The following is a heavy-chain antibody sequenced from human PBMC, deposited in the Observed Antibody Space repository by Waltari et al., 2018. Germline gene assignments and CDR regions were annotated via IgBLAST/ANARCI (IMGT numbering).Heavy chain of an antibody. D-gene: IGHD4-17*01. Sequence: QVQPVQSGAEVKKPGASVKVSCKASGYTFTSYGISWLRQAPGHGLEWMGWISAYNGNTNYAQKLQGRVTMTTDTSTSTAYMELRSLRSDDTAVYYCARDLQPKYGDYDPNWFDPWGQGTLVTVSS. CDR1: GYTFTSYG. CDR3: ARDLQPKYGDYDPNWFDP. CDR2: ISAYNGNT. V-gene: IGHV1-18*01. J-gene: IGHJ5*02.